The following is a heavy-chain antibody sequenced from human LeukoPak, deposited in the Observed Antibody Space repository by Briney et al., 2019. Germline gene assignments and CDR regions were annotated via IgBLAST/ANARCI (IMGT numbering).Heavy chain of an antibody. CDR3: AKDHADIVVLPGAHIDY. V-gene: IGHV3-30*18. CDR1: GFTFSRHG. CDR2: IPYDGSYQ. J-gene: IGHJ4*02. Sequence: GGSLRLSCAASGFTFSRHGMHWVRQAPGKGLEWVAVIPYDGSYQYYADSVKGRVTISRDNFKNTLYLQMNSLRADDTAVYYCAKDHADIVVLPGAHIDYWGQGTLVTVSS. D-gene: IGHD2-2*01.